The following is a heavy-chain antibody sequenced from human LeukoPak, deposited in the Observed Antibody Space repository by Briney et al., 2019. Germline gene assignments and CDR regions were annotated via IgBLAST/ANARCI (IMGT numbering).Heavy chain of an antibody. V-gene: IGHV3-30*02. CDR2: IRNDGTIK. CDR3: AKESSADFWSGYSYFDY. Sequence: GGSLRLSRAASGFTFSDYGMHWVRQAPGKGLEWVAFIRNDGTIKYYAVSVKGRFTISRDNSKNTVYLQMNSLRAADTAVYSCAKESSADFWSGYSYFDYWGQGTLVSVSS. CDR1: GFTFSDYG. J-gene: IGHJ4*02. D-gene: IGHD3-3*01.